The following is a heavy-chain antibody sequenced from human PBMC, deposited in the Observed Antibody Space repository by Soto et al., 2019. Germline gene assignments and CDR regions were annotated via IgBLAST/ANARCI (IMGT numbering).Heavy chain of an antibody. CDR1: GYTFTSYG. D-gene: IGHD2-2*01. V-gene: IGHV1-18*01. CDR3: ARDVYCSSTSCPYYYYYGMDV. CDR2: ISAYNGNT. Sequence: QVQLVQSGAEVKKPGASVKVSCKASGYTFTSYGISWVRQAPGQGLEWMGWISAYNGNTNYAQKLQGRVTMTTATSTSTAYMELRSLRSDDTAVYYCARDVYCSSTSCPYYYYYGMDVWGQGTTVTVSS. J-gene: IGHJ6*02.